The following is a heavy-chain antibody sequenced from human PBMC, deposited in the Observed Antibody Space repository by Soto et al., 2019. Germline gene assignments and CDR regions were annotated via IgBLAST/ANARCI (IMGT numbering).Heavy chain of an antibody. Sequence: SVKVSCKASGGAFSSYAISWVRQAPGQGLEWMGGIIPIFGTANYAQKFQGRVTITADKSTSTAYMELSSLRSEDTAVYYCARDLIQTAYGMEVWGQGTTVTVSS. CDR1: GGAFSSYA. CDR2: IIPIFGTA. V-gene: IGHV1-69*06. CDR3: ARDLIQTAYGMEV. J-gene: IGHJ6*02.